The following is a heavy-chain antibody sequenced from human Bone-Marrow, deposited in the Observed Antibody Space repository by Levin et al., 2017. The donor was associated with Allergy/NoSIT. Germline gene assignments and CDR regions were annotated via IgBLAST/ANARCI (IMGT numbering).Heavy chain of an antibody. Sequence: GESLKISCAASGFNFKTYAMHWVRQAPGKGLEWLAVISFDGTNKYSADSVKGRFTVSRDNSNNTLHLEMNGLRAADTAVYYCARDAALDTDGSSFDYWGQGTLVTVSS. CDR2: ISFDGTNK. D-gene: IGHD3-10*01. CDR1: GFNFKTYA. V-gene: IGHV3-30-3*01. J-gene: IGHJ4*02. CDR3: ARDAALDTDGSSFDY.